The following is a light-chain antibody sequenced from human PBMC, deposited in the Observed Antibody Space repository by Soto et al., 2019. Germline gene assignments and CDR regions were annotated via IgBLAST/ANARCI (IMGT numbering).Light chain of an antibody. CDR3: QSYDSSLSGLDVV. CDR2: GNS. J-gene: IGLJ2*01. V-gene: IGLV1-40*01. CDR1: SSNIGAGYD. Sequence: QAVVTQPPSVSGAPGQRVTISCTGSSSNIGAGYDVHWYQQLPGTAPKLLIYGNSNRPSGVPDRFSGSKSGTSASLAITGFQAEDEADYYCQSYDSSLSGLDVVFGGGTKLTVL.